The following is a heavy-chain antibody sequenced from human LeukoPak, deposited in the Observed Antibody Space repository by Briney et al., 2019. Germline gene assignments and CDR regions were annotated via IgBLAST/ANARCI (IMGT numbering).Heavy chain of an antibody. D-gene: IGHD2-2*01. CDR2: ISAYNGNT. V-gene: IGHV1-18*01. CDR1: GYTFTSYG. Sequence: GASVKVSCKASGYTFTSYGISWVRQAPGQGLEWMGWISAYNGNTNYAQKFQGRVTITTDESTSTAYMELSSLRSEDTAVYYCARDKGGVVPAYYFDYWGQGTLVTVSS. CDR3: ARDKGGVVPAYYFDY. J-gene: IGHJ4*02.